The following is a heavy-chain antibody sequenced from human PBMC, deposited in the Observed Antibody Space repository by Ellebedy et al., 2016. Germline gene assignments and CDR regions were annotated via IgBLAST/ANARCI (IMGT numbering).Heavy chain of an antibody. V-gene: IGHV3-74*01. J-gene: IGHJ6*02. CDR3: ARDLLGYGDGMDV. CDR2: INSDGSST. Sequence: GGSLRLXXAASGFTFSSYWMHWVRQAPGKGLVWVSRINSDGSSTSYADSVKGRFTISRDNAKNTLYLQMNSLRAEDTAVYYCARDLLGYGDGMDVWGQGTTVTVSS. CDR1: GFTFSSYW. D-gene: IGHD5-18*01.